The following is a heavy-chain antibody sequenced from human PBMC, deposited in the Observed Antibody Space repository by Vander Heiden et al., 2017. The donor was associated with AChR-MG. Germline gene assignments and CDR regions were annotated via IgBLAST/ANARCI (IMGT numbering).Heavy chain of an antibody. CDR3: ARHGIAARINWFDP. V-gene: IGHV4-39*01. CDR1: GGSIRSSSYY. Sequence: QLQLQESGPGLVKPSETLSLPCTVPGGSIRSSSYYWGWIRQPPGKGLEWIGSIYYSGSTYYNPSLKSRVTISVDTSKNQFSLKLSSVTAADTAVYYCARHGIAARINWFDPWGQGTLVTVSS. D-gene: IGHD6-6*01. J-gene: IGHJ5*02. CDR2: IYYSGST.